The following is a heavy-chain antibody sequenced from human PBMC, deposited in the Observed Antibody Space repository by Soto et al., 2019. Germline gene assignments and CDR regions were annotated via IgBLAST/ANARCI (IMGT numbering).Heavy chain of an antibody. D-gene: IGHD3-16*01. CDR1: GGSISTGGNY. CDR2: VYYSGST. Sequence: SETLSLTCTVSGGSISTGGNYWTWIRQLPGKGLEWVGYVYYSGSTSYNPSLESRVTISVDTSNNQFSLKLSSVTAADTAVYYCARDRGGHFDYCGQGTLVTVSS. V-gene: IGHV4-31*03. J-gene: IGHJ4*02. CDR3: ARDRGGHFDY.